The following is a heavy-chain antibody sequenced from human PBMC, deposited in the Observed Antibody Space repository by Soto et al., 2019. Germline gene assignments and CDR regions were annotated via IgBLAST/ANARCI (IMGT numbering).Heavy chain of an antibody. CDR3: AREEYSSGWYYYYGMDV. CDR1: GFTFSSYL. CDR2: INSDGSST. J-gene: IGHJ6*02. Sequence: GGSLRLSCAASGFTFSSYLMHWVRQAPGKGLVWVSRINSDGSSTSYADSVKGRFTISRDNAKNTLYLQMNSLRAEDTAVYYCAREEYSSGWYYYYGMDVWGQGTTVTVSS. V-gene: IGHV3-74*01. D-gene: IGHD6-19*01.